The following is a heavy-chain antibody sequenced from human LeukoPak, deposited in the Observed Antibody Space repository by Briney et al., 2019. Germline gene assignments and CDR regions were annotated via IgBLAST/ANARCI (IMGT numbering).Heavy chain of an antibody. CDR2: ISGNGGDI. J-gene: IGHJ4*02. V-gene: IGHV3-11*01. Sequence: PGGSLRLSCAASGFSFGGHYMSWLRQAPGKGPEWISYISGNGGDIAYADSVKGRFTISRDNAKNSLHLQTNSLRVEDTAVYHCVRHSGRAGGQWGQGTLIAVSS. D-gene: IGHD3-10*01. CDR3: VRHSGRAGGQ. CDR1: GFSFGGHY.